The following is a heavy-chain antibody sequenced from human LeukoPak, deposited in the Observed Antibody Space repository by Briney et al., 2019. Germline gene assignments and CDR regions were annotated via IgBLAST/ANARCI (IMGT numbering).Heavy chain of an antibody. Sequence: GRSLRLSCAASGFTVSSNYMSWVRQAPGKGLEWVSVIYSGGSTYYADSVKGRFTISRDNSKNTLYLQMNSLRAEDTAVYYCARDQMHYDFWSGYSNPYGMDVWGQGTTVTVSS. J-gene: IGHJ6*02. CDR1: GFTVSSNY. D-gene: IGHD3-3*01. CDR3: ARDQMHYDFWSGYSNPYGMDV. V-gene: IGHV3-66*01. CDR2: IYSGGST.